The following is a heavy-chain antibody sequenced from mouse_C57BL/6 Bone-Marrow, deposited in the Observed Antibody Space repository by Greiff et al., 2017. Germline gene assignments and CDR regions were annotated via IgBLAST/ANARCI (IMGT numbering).Heavy chain of an antibody. J-gene: IGHJ4*01. CDR1: GYTFTSYW. D-gene: IGHD1-1*01. Sequence: VQLQQPGAELVKPGASVKMSCKASGYTFTSYWITWVKQRPGQGLEWIGDIYPGSGSTNYNEKFKSKATLTVDTSSSTAYMQLSSLTSEDSAVYYCAILLLRFYYARDYWGQGTSVTVSS. CDR3: AILLLRFYYARDY. CDR2: IYPGSGST. V-gene: IGHV1-55*01.